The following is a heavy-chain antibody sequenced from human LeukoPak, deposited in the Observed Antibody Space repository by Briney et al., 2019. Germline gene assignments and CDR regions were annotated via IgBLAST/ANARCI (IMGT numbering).Heavy chain of an antibody. CDR3: AREFDSYYMDV. D-gene: IGHD3-10*01. CDR1: GYTFTSYD. V-gene: IGHV7-4-1*02. J-gene: IGHJ6*03. CDR2: INTNTGNP. Sequence: ASVKVSCKASGYTFTSYDINWVRQAPGQGLEWMGWINTNTGNPTYAQGFTGRFVFSLDTSVSTAYLQISSLKAEDTAVYYCAREFDSYYMDVWGKGTTVTVSS.